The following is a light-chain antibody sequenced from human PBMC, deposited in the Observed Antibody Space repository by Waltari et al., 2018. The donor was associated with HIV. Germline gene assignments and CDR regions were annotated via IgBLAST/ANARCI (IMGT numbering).Light chain of an antibody. Sequence: QLVVTQSPSASASLGASVKLTCTLSSGHSNYAIAWHQQQPEKGPRYLMKINRDGSHDKGDGIPDRFSGSSSGAERYLSISSLQSEDEADYYCQTWGTGIWVFGGGTKLTVL. V-gene: IGLV4-69*01. CDR1: SGHSNYA. CDR3: QTWGTGIWV. J-gene: IGLJ3*02. CDR2: INRDGSH.